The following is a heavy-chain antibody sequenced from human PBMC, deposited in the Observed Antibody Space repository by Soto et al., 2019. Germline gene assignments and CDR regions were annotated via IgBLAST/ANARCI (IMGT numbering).Heavy chain of an antibody. Sequence: QVQLVESGGGVVQPGRSLRLSCAASGFTFSTYGMHWVRQAPGKGLEWVAVISHDGSNQYYADSVKGRLTISRDNSKNTLYLQMNRLRAEDTAVYHCARAYGYYGMDVWGQGTKVTVSS. CDR1: GFTFSTYG. J-gene: IGHJ6*02. CDR2: ISHDGSNQ. D-gene: IGHD3-10*01. V-gene: IGHV3-30*03. CDR3: ARAYGYYGMDV.